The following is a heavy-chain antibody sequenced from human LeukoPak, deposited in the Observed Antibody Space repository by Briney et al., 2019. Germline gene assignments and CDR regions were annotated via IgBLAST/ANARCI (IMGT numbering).Heavy chain of an antibody. Sequence: PSETPSLTCTVSGGSISSSSYYWGWIRQPPGKGLEWIGYIYYSGSTYYNPSLKSRVTISVDTSKNQFSLKLSSVTAADTAVYYCASTSIAAQMDYWGQGTLVTVSS. V-gene: IGHV4-31*03. CDR3: ASTSIAAQMDY. CDR1: GGSISSSSYY. J-gene: IGHJ4*02. D-gene: IGHD6-6*01. CDR2: IYYSGST.